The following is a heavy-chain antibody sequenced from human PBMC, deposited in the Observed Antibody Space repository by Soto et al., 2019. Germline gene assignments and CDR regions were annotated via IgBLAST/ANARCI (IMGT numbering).Heavy chain of an antibody. CDR3: ARDVEGDDYSNYALDY. CDR2: IIPILGIA. D-gene: IGHD4-4*01. J-gene: IGHJ4*02. Sequence: PVKVSCKAAGGTFSSYTISWVRQAPGQGLEWMGRIIPILGIANYAQKFQGRVTITADKSTSTAYMELSSLRSEDKAVYYCARDVEGDDYSNYALDYWGQGTLVTVSS. V-gene: IGHV1-69*04. CDR1: GGTFSSYT.